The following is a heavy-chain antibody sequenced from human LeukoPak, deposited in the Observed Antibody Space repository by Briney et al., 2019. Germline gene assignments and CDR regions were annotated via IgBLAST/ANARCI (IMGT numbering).Heavy chain of an antibody. CDR2: IYYSGST. Sequence: NPSETLSLTCTVSGGSISSSTYYWGWIRQPPGKGLEWIGSIYYSGSTYYNASLKSRVTISADTSKNQFSLKLSSVTAADTAVYYCARPLSGSSSWHGDAFAIWGQGTMVTVSS. V-gene: IGHV4-39*01. J-gene: IGHJ3*02. CDR1: GGSISSSTYY. D-gene: IGHD6-13*01. CDR3: ARPLSGSSSWHGDAFAI.